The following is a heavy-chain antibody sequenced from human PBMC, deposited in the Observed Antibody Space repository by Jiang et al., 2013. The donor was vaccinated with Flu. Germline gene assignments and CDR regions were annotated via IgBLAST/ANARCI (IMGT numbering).Heavy chain of an antibody. Sequence: KVSCKASGGTFSSYAISWVRQAPGQGLEWMGGIIPIFGTANYAQKFQGRVTITADKSTSTAYMELSSLRSEDTAVYYCARDGVTSAYYYDSSGYFDYWGQGTLVTVSS. CDR1: GGTFSSYA. CDR3: ARDGVTSAYYYDSSGYFDY. V-gene: IGHV1-69*06. CDR2: IIPIFGTA. D-gene: IGHD3-22*01. J-gene: IGHJ4*02.